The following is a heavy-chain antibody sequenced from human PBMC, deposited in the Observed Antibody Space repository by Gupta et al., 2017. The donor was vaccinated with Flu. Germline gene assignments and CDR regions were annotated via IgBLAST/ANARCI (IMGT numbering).Heavy chain of an antibody. J-gene: IGHJ6*03. Sequence: YGMPWVRQAPGKGVEWVGVIRYDGSNKNYADNRKGRFTISRDNSKNTRYMQMNSLVAEDTAVYYCARGQHVRGNYYYDMDVWGKGTTVTVSS. CDR2: IRYDGSNK. D-gene: IGHD6-6*01. V-gene: IGHV3-33*01. CDR3: ARGQHVRGNYYYDMDV. CDR1: YG.